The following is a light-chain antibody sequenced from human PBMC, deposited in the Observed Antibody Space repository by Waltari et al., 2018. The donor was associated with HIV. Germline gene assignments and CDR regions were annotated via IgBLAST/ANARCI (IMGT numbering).Light chain of an antibody. V-gene: IGLV3-1*01. J-gene: IGLJ2*01. CDR2: QDT. Sequence: SYDLTQSPSVSVSPGQTASLPCYGDNWGERNVSWYQQKPGQSPVMVIYQDTKRPSGIPERISGSNSGNTATLTIRGTQAVDEADYYCQTWDDSTAIFGGGTKLTVL. CDR3: QTWDDSTAI. CDR1: NWGERN.